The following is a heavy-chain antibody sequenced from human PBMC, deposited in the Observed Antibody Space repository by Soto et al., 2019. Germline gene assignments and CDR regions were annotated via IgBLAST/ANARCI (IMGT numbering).Heavy chain of an antibody. V-gene: IGHV5-51*01. Sequence: GESLKISCKASGYIFIDYWIGWVRQMPGKGLEWMGIVYPRDSDTSYSPSFQGQVTISADRSTGTAFLQWRSLKASDTALYYCARPPLPGYSIHFNSWGQGTLVTVSS. CDR2: VYPRDSDT. D-gene: IGHD2-15*01. J-gene: IGHJ4*02. CDR3: ARPPLPGYSIHFNS. CDR1: GYIFIDYW.